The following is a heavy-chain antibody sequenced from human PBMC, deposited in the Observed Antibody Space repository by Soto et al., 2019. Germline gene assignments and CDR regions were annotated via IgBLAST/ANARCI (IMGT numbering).Heavy chain of an antibody. CDR2: ISAYNGNT. CDR3: ARVGGSYYYYVMDV. CDR1: GYTFTSYG. D-gene: IGHD1-26*01. J-gene: IGHJ6*02. V-gene: IGHV1-18*01. Sequence: ASVKVSCKASGYTFTSYGISWVRQAPGQGLEWMGWISAYNGNTNYAQKLQGRVTMTTDTSTSTAYMELRSMRSDDTAVYYCARVGGSYYYYVMDVWGQGTTVTVSS.